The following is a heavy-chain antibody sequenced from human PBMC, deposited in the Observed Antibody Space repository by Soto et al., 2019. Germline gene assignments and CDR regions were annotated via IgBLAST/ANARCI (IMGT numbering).Heavy chain of an antibody. J-gene: IGHJ5*02. CDR2: ISTSLDVA. V-gene: IGHV1-69*02. CDR3: ARSIQADIGVAGPKDIGFDP. Sequence: QGQLVQSGAEVKRPGSSVKVSCQTSGGTFRTYTINWFRHAPGQGLEWMGRISTSLDVANYAQKFKGRVTITADKSTATANMELRSLRSYDTAVYYCARSIQADIGVAGPKDIGFDPWGQGTLVTVSS. D-gene: IGHD6-19*01. CDR1: GGTFRTYT.